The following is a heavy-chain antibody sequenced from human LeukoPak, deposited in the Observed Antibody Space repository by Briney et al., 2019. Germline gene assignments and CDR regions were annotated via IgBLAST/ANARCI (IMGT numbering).Heavy chain of an antibody. CDR3: ARGYNYGSGILPAGFDV. CDR2: ISTDGRS. J-gene: IGHJ3*01. D-gene: IGHD3-10*01. V-gene: IGHV3-53*01. Sequence: GGSLRLSCAASGFSVSGNSMSWVRQAPGKGLEWVSFISTDGRSDYADSVKGRFTISRDNSKNTLYLQMISLRAEDTAVYYCARGYNYGSGILPAGFDVWGQGTMVTVSS. CDR1: GFSVSGNS.